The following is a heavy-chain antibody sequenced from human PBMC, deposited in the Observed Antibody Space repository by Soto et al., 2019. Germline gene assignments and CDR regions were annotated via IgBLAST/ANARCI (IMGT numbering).Heavy chain of an antibody. V-gene: IGHV3-21*01. CDR1: GFTFSSDS. J-gene: IGHJ6*02. Sequence: EVQLVESGGGLVKPGGSLRLSCAASGFTFSSDSMNWVRQAPGKGLEWVSSISSSSSYIYYADSVKGRFTISRDNAKNSLYLQMNSLRAEDTAVYYCARLNSYYYGMDVWGQGTTVTVSS. CDR2: ISSSSSYI. CDR3: ARLNSYYYGMDV.